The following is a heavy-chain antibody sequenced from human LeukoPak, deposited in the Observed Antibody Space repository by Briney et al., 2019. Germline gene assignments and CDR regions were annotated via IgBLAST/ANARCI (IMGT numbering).Heavy chain of an antibody. CDR2: VSWNSGTI. Sequence: GGSLRLSCAASGFTFDDYAMHWVRQVPGKGLEWVSGVSWNSGTIGYGDSVKGRFSISRDNAKNSLHLQMNSLRPDDTALYYCAKGTETVGTAPLDSWGQGTLVTVSS. D-gene: IGHD5-12*01. CDR3: AKGTETVGTAPLDS. CDR1: GFTFDDYA. J-gene: IGHJ4*02. V-gene: IGHV3-9*01.